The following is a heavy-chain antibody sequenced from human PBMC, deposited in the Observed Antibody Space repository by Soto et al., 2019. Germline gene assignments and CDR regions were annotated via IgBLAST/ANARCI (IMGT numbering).Heavy chain of an antibody. CDR1: GGSISSGGYY. D-gene: IGHD4-17*01. Sequence: QVQLQESGPGLVKPSQTLSLTCTVSGGSISSGGYYWSWIRQHPGKGLEWIGYIDYSGSTYYNPSLKSRVTISVDTSKNQFSLKPSSVTAADTAVYYCARVGGGGDYVLGYYYYGMDVWCQGTTVTVSS. J-gene: IGHJ6*02. CDR2: IDYSGST. V-gene: IGHV4-31*03. CDR3: ARVGGGGDYVLGYYYYGMDV.